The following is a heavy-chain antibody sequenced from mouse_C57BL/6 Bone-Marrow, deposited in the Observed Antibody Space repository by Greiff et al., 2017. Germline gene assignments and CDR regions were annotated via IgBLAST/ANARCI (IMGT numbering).Heavy chain of an antibody. CDR2: INPGSGGT. CDR3: ALTGHWYFDV. J-gene: IGHJ1*03. CDR1: GYAFTNYL. Sequence: QVQLQQSGAELVRPGTSVKVSCKASGYAFTNYLIEWVKQRPGQGLEWIGVINPGSGGTNYNEKFKGKATLTADKSSSTAYMQRSSLTSEDSAVYFCALTGHWYFDVWGTGTTVTVSS. D-gene: IGHD4-1*01. V-gene: IGHV1-54*01.